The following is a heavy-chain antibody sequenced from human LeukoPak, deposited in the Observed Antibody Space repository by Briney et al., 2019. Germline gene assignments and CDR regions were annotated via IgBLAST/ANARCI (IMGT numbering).Heavy chain of an antibody. J-gene: IGHJ4*02. CDR1: GFTFSSYA. V-gene: IGHV3-30-3*01. CDR3: AREGGQQLDIDY. D-gene: IGHD6-13*01. CDR2: ISYDGSNK. Sequence: GGSLRLSCAASGFTFSSYAMHWVRQAPGKGLEWVAVISYDGSNKYYADSVKGRFTISRDNSKNTLYLQMNSLRAEDTAVYYCAREGGQQLDIDYWGQGTLVTVSS.